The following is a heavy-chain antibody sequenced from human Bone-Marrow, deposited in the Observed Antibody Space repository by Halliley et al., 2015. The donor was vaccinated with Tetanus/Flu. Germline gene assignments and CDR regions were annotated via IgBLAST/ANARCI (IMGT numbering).Heavy chain of an antibody. D-gene: IGHD3-3*01. CDR2: INPSSGNT. J-gene: IGHJ4*02. CDR1: GYSFTSHY. Sequence: QLVQSGAEVKKPGASVKVSCQASGYSFTSHYMHWVRQAPGQGLEWMGVINPSSGNTIYAQKLQGRVTMTSDASTSTVYLELGSVRAEDAAVYYCAREPQTRDYNDFWSGDFDDWGQGTQVTVSS. V-gene: IGHV1-46*04. CDR3: AREPQTRDYNDFWSGDFDD.